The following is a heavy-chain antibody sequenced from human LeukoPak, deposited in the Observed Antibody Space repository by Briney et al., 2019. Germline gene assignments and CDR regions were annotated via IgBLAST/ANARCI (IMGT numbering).Heavy chain of an antibody. CDR1: GFTFSNYG. CDR3: AKEVVVVAATPVGFDP. V-gene: IGHV3-30*02. D-gene: IGHD2-15*01. J-gene: IGHJ5*02. Sequence: GGSLRLSCAASGFTFSNYGMNWVRQGPGKGLEWVSFIRYDGSNKYYADSVKGRFTISRDNSKNTLYLQMNSLRAEDTAVYYCAKEVVVVAATPVGFDPWGQGTLVTVSS. CDR2: IRYDGSNK.